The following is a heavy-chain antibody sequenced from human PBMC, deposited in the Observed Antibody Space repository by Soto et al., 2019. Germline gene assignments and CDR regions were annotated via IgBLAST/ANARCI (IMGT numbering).Heavy chain of an antibody. CDR3: ARVWGGAFDF. J-gene: IGHJ3*01. CDR2: IYYSGST. V-gene: IGHV4-59*01. D-gene: IGHD3-10*01. Sequence: QVQLQESGPGLVTPSETLSLTCTVSGGSLSSYYWSWIRQPPGKGLEWIGYIYYSGSTNNNPSLKSRVTISVDTSKNQFALKLSSVTAADTAVYYCARVWGGAFDFWGQGTMVTVSS. CDR1: GGSLSSYY.